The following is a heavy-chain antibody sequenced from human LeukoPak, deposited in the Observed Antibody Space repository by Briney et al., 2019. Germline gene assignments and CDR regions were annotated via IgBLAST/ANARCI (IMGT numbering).Heavy chain of an antibody. D-gene: IGHD3-3*01. CDR3: ARDSLLPYYDFWSGYYTPPYYFDY. CDR2: ISSSGSTI. V-gene: IGHV3-48*03. J-gene: IGHJ4*02. Sequence: PGGSLRLSCAASGFTLSSYEMNWVRQAPGKGLEWVSYISSSGSTIYYADSVKGRFTISRDNAKNSLYLQMNSLRAEDTAVYYCARDSLLPYYDFWSGYYTPPYYFDYWGQGTLVTVSS. CDR1: GFTLSSYE.